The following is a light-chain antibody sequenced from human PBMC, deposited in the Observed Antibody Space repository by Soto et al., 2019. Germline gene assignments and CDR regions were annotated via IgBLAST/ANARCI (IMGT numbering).Light chain of an antibody. Sequence: SVLTQPASVSGSPGQSITISCTGTSSDVGSYNLVSWYQQHPGEAPQLLIYEGSKRPSGVSIRFSGSKSGNTASLTISGLQAEDEADFYCCSYAGSGTYVFGTGTKVTVL. CDR1: SSDVGSYNL. CDR2: EGS. V-gene: IGLV2-23*01. J-gene: IGLJ1*01. CDR3: CSYAGSGTYV.